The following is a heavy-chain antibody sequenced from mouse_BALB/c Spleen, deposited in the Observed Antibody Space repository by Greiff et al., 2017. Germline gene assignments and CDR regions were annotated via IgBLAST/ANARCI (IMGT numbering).Heavy chain of an antibody. Sequence: EVMLVESGAELVRPGALVKLSCKASGFNIKDYYMHWVKQRPEQGLEWIGWIDPENGNTIYDPKFQGKASITADTSSNTAYLQLSSLTSEDTAVYYCADSSGYAMDYWGQGTSVTVSS. CDR2: IDPENGNT. J-gene: IGHJ4*01. V-gene: IGHV14-1*02. D-gene: IGHD3-2*01. CDR3: ADSSGYAMDY. CDR1: GFNIKDYY.